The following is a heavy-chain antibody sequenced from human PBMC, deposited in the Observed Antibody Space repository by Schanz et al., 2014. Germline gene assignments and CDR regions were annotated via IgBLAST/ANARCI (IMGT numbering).Heavy chain of an antibody. V-gene: IGHV3-11*05. D-gene: IGHD2-8*02. CDR1: GFTFSDYY. CDR2: VSSSSSYT. J-gene: IGHJ4*02. CDR3: AKSLESCPGGRCSRGYFDY. Sequence: QVQLVESGGGVVQPGRSLRLSCAASGFTFSDYYMSWIRQAPGKGLEWVSYVSSSSSYTHYADSVKGRFTISRDNFKGALYLQMSSLRAEDTAVYYCAKSLESCPGGRCSRGYFDYWGQGTLXTVSS.